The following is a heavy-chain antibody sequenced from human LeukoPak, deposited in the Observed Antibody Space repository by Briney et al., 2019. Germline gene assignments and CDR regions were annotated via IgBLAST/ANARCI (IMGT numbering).Heavy chain of an antibody. J-gene: IGHJ5*02. CDR2: INSYGSTS. D-gene: IGHD4-17*01. Sequence: GGSLRLSRAASGFXLRRYWMHWVRQTPGKGLVWASRINSYGSTSSYLDSVKGRFTIYRDNAKNTLYLQMSSLRAEDTAVYYCARARDYGDYVNWFDPWGQGTLVTVSS. CDR3: ARARDYGDYVNWFDP. V-gene: IGHV3-74*01. CDR1: GFXLRRYW.